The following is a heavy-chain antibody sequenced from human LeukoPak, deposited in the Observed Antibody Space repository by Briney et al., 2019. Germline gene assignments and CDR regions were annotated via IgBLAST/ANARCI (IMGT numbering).Heavy chain of an antibody. V-gene: IGHV1-3*01. CDR2: INAGNGNT. J-gene: IGHJ4*02. CDR3: ARAYSSSWSPNFDY. CDR1: GYTFTSYA. D-gene: IGHD6-13*01. Sequence: ASVKVSGKASGYTFTSYAMHWVRPAPGQRLEWMGWINAGNGNTKYSQKFQGRVTITSDTSASTAYMELSSLRSEDTAVYYCARAYSSSWSPNFDYWGQGTLVTVSS.